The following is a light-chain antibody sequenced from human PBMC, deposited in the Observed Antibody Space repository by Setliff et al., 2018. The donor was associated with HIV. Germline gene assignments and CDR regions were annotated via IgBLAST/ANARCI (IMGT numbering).Light chain of an antibody. J-gene: IGLJ1*01. CDR2: DVN. V-gene: IGLV2-14*03. Sequence: QSVLTQPASVSGSPGQSITISCTGSSSNVGDLNYVSWYQKHPGEAPKLMLYDVNKRPSGVPDRFSGSKSGNSASLTISGLQAEDEADYYCCSYARISTYVFGTGTKVTVL. CDR1: SSNVGDLNY. CDR3: CSYARISTYV.